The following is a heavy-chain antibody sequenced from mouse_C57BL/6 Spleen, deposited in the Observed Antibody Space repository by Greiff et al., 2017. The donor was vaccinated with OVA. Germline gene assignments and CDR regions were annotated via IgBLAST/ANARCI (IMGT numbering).Heavy chain of an antibody. CDR1: GYAFTSSW. Sequence: VQLQQSGPELVKPGASVKISCKASGYAFTSSWMNWVKQRPGQGLEWIGGIYPGDGDTNYNGKFKGKATLTADKSSSTAYMQLSSLTSEDSAVYVCAPYGNYYARDYWGQGTSVTVSS. D-gene: IGHD2-1*01. CDR2: IYPGDGDT. J-gene: IGHJ4*01. CDR3: APYGNYYARDY. V-gene: IGHV1-82*01.